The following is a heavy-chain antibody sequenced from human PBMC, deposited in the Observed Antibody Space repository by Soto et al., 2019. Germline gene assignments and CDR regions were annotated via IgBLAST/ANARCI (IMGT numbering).Heavy chain of an antibody. CDR3: ARGYRDYYYYYGMDV. CDR1: GGTCSSYA. J-gene: IGHJ6*02. V-gene: IGHV1-69*01. D-gene: IGHD5-18*01. Sequence: VQLVQSGAEVKKPGSSVKVSCKASGGTCSSYAISWVRQAPGQGLEWMGGIIPIFGTANYAQKFQGRVTITADESTSTAYMQLSRLRYEDTAVYYCARGYRDYYYYYGMDVWGQGTTVTVSS. CDR2: IIPIFGTA.